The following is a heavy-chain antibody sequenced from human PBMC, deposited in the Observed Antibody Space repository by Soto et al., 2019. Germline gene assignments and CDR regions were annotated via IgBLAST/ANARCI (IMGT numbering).Heavy chain of an antibody. CDR1: GYTFSNYG. D-gene: IGHD6-13*01. CDR3: ARDHSSSWHDFDY. J-gene: IGHJ4*02. Sequence: ASVKVSCKASGYTFSNYGINWVRQAPGQGLEWMGWISGYNGNTNYAQKFQDRVTMTTDTSASTAYMELWSLRSDDTAMYYCARDHSSSWHDFDYWGQGTLVTVSS. CDR2: ISGYNGNT. V-gene: IGHV1-18*01.